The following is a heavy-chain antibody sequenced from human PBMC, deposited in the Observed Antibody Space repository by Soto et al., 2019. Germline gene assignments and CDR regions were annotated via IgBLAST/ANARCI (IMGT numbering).Heavy chain of an antibody. CDR2: INPDGSRT. J-gene: IGHJ5*02. V-gene: IGHV3-74*01. Sequence: LRLSCAASGFTFSNYWMHWVRQAPGKGLMWVSRINPDGSRTTYADSVKGRFAISRDNAKNTLYLQMNSLRADDTSVYYCATVKLGSYDWFDPWGQGTLVTVSS. CDR3: ATVKLGSYDWFDP. CDR1: GFTFSNYW. D-gene: IGHD3-16*01.